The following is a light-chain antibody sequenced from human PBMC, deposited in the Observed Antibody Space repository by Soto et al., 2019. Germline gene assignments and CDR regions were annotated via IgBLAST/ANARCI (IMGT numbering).Light chain of an antibody. J-gene: IGKJ2*01. Sequence: EIVMTQSPATLSVSPGERATLSCRASQSVSSNFAWYQQKPGQAPRLLIYGASTRATGIPARLRGSGSGTDFTLTISSLQSEDFAVYYCQQYNNWPPVTCGQGTKLEIK. CDR3: QQYNNWPPVT. CDR2: GAS. CDR1: QSVSSN. V-gene: IGKV3-15*01.